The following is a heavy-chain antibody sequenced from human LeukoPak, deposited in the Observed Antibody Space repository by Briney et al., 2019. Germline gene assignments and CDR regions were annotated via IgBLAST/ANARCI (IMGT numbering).Heavy chain of an antibody. CDR1: GFTFSSYS. D-gene: IGHD3-10*02. CDR2: ISSSSSYI. CDR3: ARGKNMFPGDY. V-gene: IGHV3-21*01. Sequence: GGSLRLSCAASGFTFSSYSMNWVRQAPGKGLEWVSSISSSSSYIYYADSVKGRFTISRDNAKNSLYLQMNSLRAEDTAVYYCARGKNMFPGDYWGQGTLVTVSS. J-gene: IGHJ4*02.